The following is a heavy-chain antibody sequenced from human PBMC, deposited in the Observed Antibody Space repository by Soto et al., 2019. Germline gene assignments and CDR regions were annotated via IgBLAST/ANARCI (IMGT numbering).Heavy chain of an antibody. CDR3: AKDSDREYFQH. V-gene: IGHV3-23*01. Sequence: GGSLRLSCAASGFTFSSYGMSWVRQAPEKGLEWVSGISASDGGAYYADSVKGRFTISRDSSENTLYLQMNSLRVEDTAVYYCAKDSDREYFQHWGQGTLVTVSS. J-gene: IGHJ1*01. CDR1: GFTFSSYG. CDR2: ISASDGGA. D-gene: IGHD3-10*01.